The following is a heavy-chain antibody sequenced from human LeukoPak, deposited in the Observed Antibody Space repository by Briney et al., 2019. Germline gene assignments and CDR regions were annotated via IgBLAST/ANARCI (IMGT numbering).Heavy chain of an antibody. Sequence: GGSLRLSCAASGFTVSNNYMSWVRQAPGKGLQWVSIIYTAGSTYYADSVKGRFTISRDNSKNTLHLQMNSLRAEDTAVYYCARAAGDTAYYFDYWGQGTLVTVSS. D-gene: IGHD5-18*01. CDR3: ARAAGDTAYYFDY. V-gene: IGHV3-66*01. J-gene: IGHJ4*02. CDR1: GFTVSNNY. CDR2: IYTAGST.